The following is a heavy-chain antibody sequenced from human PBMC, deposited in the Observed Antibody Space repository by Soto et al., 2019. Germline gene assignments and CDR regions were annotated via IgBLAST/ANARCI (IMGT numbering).Heavy chain of an antibody. CDR3: ARDQSWGSDAFDI. J-gene: IGHJ3*02. Sequence: GGSLRLSCAASGFTFSSYSMNWVRQAPGKGLEWVSSISSSSSYIYYADSVKGRFTISRDNAKNSLYLQMNSLRAEDTAVYYCARDQSWGSDAFDIWGQGTMVTVSS. CDR1: GFTFSSYS. CDR2: ISSSSSYI. V-gene: IGHV3-21*01. D-gene: IGHD7-27*01.